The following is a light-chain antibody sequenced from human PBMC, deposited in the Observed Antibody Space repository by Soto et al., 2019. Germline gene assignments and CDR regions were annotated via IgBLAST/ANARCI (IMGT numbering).Light chain of an antibody. CDR1: QSVSSN. J-gene: IGKJ1*01. CDR3: QQYNNWPPWT. Sequence: EIVMTQSPATLSVSPGERATLSCRASQSVSSNLAWYQQKPGQAPRLLIYGASTRATGIQARFSGSGSGTEFTLTISSLQSEDFAACYCQQYNNWPPWTFGQGTKVEIK. V-gene: IGKV3-15*01. CDR2: GAS.